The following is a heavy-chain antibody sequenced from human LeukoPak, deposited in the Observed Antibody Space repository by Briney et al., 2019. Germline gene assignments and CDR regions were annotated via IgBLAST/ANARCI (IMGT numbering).Heavy chain of an antibody. Sequence: PSETLSLTCTVSGGSISSYFWSWIRQPPGKGLEWIGYFYYSGSTNYNPSLKSRVTISVDTSKNQFSLKLSSVTAADTAVYYCARSVGATNFDYWGQGTLVTVSS. J-gene: IGHJ4*02. D-gene: IGHD1-26*01. V-gene: IGHV4-59*12. CDR1: GGSISSYF. CDR3: ARSVGATNFDY. CDR2: FYYSGST.